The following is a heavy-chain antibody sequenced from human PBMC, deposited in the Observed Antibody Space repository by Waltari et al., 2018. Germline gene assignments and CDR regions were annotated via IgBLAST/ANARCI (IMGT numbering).Heavy chain of an antibody. J-gene: IGHJ4*02. V-gene: IGHV3-48*01. CDR2: ISSSSSNI. Sequence: EVQLVESGGGLVQPGGSLRLSCAASGFTFSSYSMNWVRQAPGKGLEWVSYISSSSSNIDYADSVKGRFTISRDNAKNSLYLQMNSLRAEDTAVYYCARGGIVGALDYWGQGTLVTVSS. CDR1: GFTFSSYS. D-gene: IGHD1-26*01. CDR3: ARGGIVGALDY.